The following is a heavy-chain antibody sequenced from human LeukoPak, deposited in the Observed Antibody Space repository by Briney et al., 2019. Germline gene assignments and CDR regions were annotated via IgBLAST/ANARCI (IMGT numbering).Heavy chain of an antibody. D-gene: IGHD3-22*01. Sequence: GGSLRLSCVVSGFTFSSYEMNWVRQAPGKGLEWVSYISSSGSTIYYADSVKGRFTISRDNAKNSLYLQMNSLRAEDTAVYYCAREGGWGYYGSSGYLDWGQGTLVTVSS. J-gene: IGHJ4*02. CDR2: ISSSGSTI. V-gene: IGHV3-48*03. CDR1: GFTFSSYE. CDR3: AREGGWGYYGSSGYLD.